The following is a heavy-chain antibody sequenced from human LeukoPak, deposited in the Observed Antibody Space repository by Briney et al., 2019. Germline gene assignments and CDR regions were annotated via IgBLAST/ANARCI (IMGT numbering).Heavy chain of an antibody. CDR1: GFTFDDYA. J-gene: IGHJ4*02. CDR3: AKGRQLYGDYSYFDY. D-gene: IGHD4-17*01. CDR2: ISWNSGSI. Sequence: GGSLRLSCAASGFTFDDYAMHWVRQAPGKGLEWVPGISWNSGSIGYADSVKGRFTISRDNAKNSLYLQMNSLRAEDTALYYCAKGRQLYGDYSYFDYWGQGTLVTVSS. V-gene: IGHV3-9*01.